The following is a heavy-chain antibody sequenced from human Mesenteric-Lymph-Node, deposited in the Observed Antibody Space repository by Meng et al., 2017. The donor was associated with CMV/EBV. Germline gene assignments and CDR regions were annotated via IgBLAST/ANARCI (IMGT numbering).Heavy chain of an antibody. D-gene: IGHD3-16*01. CDR3: ARLREAPGGVFDY. CDR1: GYRFTSYW. V-gene: IGHV5-51*01. CDR2: IYPDDSDT. J-gene: IGHJ4*02. Sequence: KVSCKGSGYRFTSYWITWVRQMPGKGLEWMGIIYPDDSDTRYSPSLQGQVTFSADKSISTAYLQWSSLKASDTAIYYCARLREAPGGVFDYWGQGTLVTVSS.